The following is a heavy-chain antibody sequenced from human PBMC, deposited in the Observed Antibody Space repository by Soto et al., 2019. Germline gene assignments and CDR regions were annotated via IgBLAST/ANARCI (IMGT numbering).Heavy chain of an antibody. Sequence: QVQLVQSGAEVKKPGSSVKVSCKASGGTFSSYAISWVRQAPGQGLEWGGGIIPFFVTANSAQKFQGKVRITADESTSTAYMELSSLRSEDTAVDYCARGGGYDSKVWGQGTLVTVSS. J-gene: IGHJ4*02. D-gene: IGHD5-12*01. CDR1: GGTFSSYA. CDR2: IIPFFVTA. CDR3: ARGGGYDSKV. V-gene: IGHV1-69*12.